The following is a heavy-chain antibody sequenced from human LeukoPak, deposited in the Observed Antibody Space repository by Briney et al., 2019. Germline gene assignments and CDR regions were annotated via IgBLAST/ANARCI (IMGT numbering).Heavy chain of an antibody. CDR1: GYTFTSYG. D-gene: IGHD6-6*01. CDR3: AMRAIAARPPGDC. J-gene: IGHJ4*02. V-gene: IGHV1-69*04. Sequence: ASVKVSCKASGYTFTSYGISWVRQAPGQGLEWMGRIIPILGIANYAQKFQGRVTITADKSTSTAYMELSSLRSEDTAVYYCAMRAIAARPPGDCWGQGTLVTVSS. CDR2: IIPILGIA.